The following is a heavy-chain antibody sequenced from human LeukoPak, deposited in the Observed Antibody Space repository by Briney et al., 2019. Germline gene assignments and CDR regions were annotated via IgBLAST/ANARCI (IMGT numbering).Heavy chain of an antibody. CDR3: ARGGDKDRGTINPSDY. Sequence: PSETLSLTCTVSGGSISSGGYYWNWIRQPPGKGLEWIGYIYHSGSTYYNPSLKSRVTISIDRSKNQFSLKLSSVTAADTAVYYCARGGDKDRGTINPSDYWGQGTLVTVSS. CDR1: GGSISSGGYY. V-gene: IGHV4-30-2*01. J-gene: IGHJ4*02. CDR2: IYHSGST. D-gene: IGHD1-1*01.